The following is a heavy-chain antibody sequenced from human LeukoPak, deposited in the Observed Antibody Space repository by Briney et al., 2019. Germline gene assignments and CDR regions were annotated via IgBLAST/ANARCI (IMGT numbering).Heavy chain of an antibody. CDR2: IWYDGSNK. CDR3: ARDGGYSGHHYSFDY. J-gene: IGHJ4*02. D-gene: IGHD5-12*01. Sequence: WGSLRLSCAASGFTFSNYGMHWVRQAPGKGLEWVALIWYDGSNKYYADSVKGRFTISRDNSKNTLYLQMSSLRAEDTAVYYCARDGGYSGHHYSFDYWGQGTLLTVSS. CDR1: GFTFSNYG. V-gene: IGHV3-33*01.